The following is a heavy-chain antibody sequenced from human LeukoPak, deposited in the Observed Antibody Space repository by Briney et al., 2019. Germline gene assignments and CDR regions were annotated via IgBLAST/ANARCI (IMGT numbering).Heavy chain of an antibody. V-gene: IGHV4-61*08. CDR1: GGSISSGDYY. CDR2: IYYSGST. J-gene: IGHJ4*02. CDR3: ARVSPNKGGSGATRPHFDY. D-gene: IGHD3-10*01. Sequence: PSETLSLTCTVSGGSISSGDYYWSWIRQPPGKGLEWIGYIYYSGSTNYNPSLKSRVTISVDTSKNQFSLKLSSVTAADTAVYYCARVSPNKGGSGATRPHFDYWGQGTLVTVSS.